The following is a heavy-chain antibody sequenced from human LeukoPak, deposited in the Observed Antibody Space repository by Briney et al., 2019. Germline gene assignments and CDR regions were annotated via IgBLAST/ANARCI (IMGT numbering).Heavy chain of an antibody. Sequence: SETLSLTCTVSGGSISSGSYYWSWIRQPAGKGLEWIGRIYTSGSTNYNPSLKSRVTISVDTSKNQFSLKLSSVTAADTAVYYCARDPIGSDFWRSRGAFDIWGQGTMVTVSS. CDR3: ARDPIGSDFWRSRGAFDI. CDR1: GGSISSGSYY. CDR2: IYTSGST. J-gene: IGHJ3*02. V-gene: IGHV4-61*02. D-gene: IGHD3-3*01.